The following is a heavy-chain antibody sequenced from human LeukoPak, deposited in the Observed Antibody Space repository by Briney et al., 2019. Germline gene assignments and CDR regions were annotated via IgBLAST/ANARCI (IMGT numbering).Heavy chain of an antibody. D-gene: IGHD5-18*01. CDR2: IYSDNT. CDR3: ARGDVDTAMVSRY. V-gene: IGHV3-66*02. CDR1: GFTFSNAW. Sequence: GSLRLSCAASGFTFSNAWMSWVRQAPGKGLEWVSFIYSDNTHYSDSVKGRFTISRDNSKNTLYLQMNSLRAEDTAVYYCARGDVDTAMVSRYWGQGTLVTVSS. J-gene: IGHJ4*02.